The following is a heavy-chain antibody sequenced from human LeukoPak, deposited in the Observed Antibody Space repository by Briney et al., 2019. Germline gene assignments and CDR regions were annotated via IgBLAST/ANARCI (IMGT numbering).Heavy chain of an antibody. CDR1: GYTFTGSY. V-gene: IGHV1-2*02. D-gene: IGHD6-13*01. CDR2: INPNSGGT. Sequence: GASVKVSCKASGYTFTGSYMHWVRQAPGQGLEWMGWINPNSGGTNYAQKFQGRVTMTRDTSISTAYMELSRLRSDDTAVYYCARESPYSSSWYPGFDPWGQGTLVTVSS. CDR3: ARESPYSSSWYPGFDP. J-gene: IGHJ5*02.